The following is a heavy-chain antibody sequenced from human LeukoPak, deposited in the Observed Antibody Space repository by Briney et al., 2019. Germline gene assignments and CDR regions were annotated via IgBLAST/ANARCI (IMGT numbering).Heavy chain of an antibody. CDR1: GFTFSSYE. V-gene: IGHV3-48*03. Sequence: GGSLRLSCAAPGFTFSSYEMNWVRQAPGKGLEWVSYISSSGSTIYYADSVKGRFTISRDNAKNSLYLQMNSLRAEDTAVYYCALSSIYCSSTSCYYYWGQGTLVTVSS. CDR2: ISSSGSTI. D-gene: IGHD2-2*01. J-gene: IGHJ4*02. CDR3: ALSSIYCSSTSCYYY.